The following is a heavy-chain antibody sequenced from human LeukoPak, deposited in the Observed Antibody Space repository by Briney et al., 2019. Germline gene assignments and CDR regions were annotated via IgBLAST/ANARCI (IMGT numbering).Heavy chain of an antibody. D-gene: IGHD3/OR15-3a*01. Sequence: GGSLRLSCAASGFTFSTYNMSWVRQAPGKGLEWVSSISSSSTYTFYADSVQGRFTISRDDAKTSLYLQVNSLRAEDTAVYYCARDLILGGQGTLVTVSS. CDR2: ISSSSTYT. V-gene: IGHV3-21*01. CDR3: ARDLIL. CDR1: GFTFSTYN. J-gene: IGHJ4*02.